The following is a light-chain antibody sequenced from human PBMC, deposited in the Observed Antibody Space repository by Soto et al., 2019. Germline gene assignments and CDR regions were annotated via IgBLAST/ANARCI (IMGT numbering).Light chain of an antibody. Sequence: DIQMTQSPSTLSASIGDRVTITCRASQNIFRWLAWYQQKSGKAPKLLIYKASSLESGVPSRFSGSGSGTEFTLIISRLQADDFATYYCQQYHNYCTFGGGTRVEIK. CDR1: QNIFRW. CDR2: KAS. J-gene: IGKJ4*01. V-gene: IGKV1-5*03. CDR3: QQYHNYCT.